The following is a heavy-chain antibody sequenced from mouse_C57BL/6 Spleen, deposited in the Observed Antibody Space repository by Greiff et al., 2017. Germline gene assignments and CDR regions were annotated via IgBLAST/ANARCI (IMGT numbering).Heavy chain of an antibody. Sequence: VQLKESGAELVRPGSSVKMSCKTSGYTFTSYGINWVKQRPGQGLEWIGYIYIGNGYTEYNEKFKGKATLTSDTSSSTAYMQLSSLTSEDSAISFCARSGDYYGSSPRFDYWGQGTTLTVSS. V-gene: IGHV1-58*01. CDR1: GYTFTSYG. CDR3: ARSGDYYGSSPRFDY. D-gene: IGHD1-1*01. J-gene: IGHJ2*01. CDR2: IYIGNGYT.